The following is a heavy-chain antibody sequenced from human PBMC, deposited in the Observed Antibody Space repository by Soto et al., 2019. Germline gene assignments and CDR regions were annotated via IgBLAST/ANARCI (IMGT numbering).Heavy chain of an antibody. Sequence: EVQLVESGGVVVQPGGSPRLSCAASGFTFDDYTMHWVRQAPGKGLEWVSLISWDGGSTYYADSVKGRFTISRDNSKNSLYLQMNSLRTEDTALYYCAKDYYYDSSGYPNAFDIWGQGTMVTVSS. CDR2: ISWDGGST. CDR3: AKDYYYDSSGYPNAFDI. V-gene: IGHV3-43*01. J-gene: IGHJ3*02. D-gene: IGHD3-22*01. CDR1: GFTFDDYT.